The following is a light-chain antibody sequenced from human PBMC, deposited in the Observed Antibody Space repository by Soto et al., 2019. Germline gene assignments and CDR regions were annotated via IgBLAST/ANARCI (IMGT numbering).Light chain of an antibody. V-gene: IGLV2-11*01. CDR2: DVS. CDR3: CPYAGSYTAV. Sequence: QSVLTQPRSVSGSPGQSVTISCTGTSSDVGAYNYVSWYQQHPGKAPKLMIYDVSKRPSGVPDRFSGSKSGNTASLTISGLQAEDEADYYCCPYAGSYTAVFGGGTKVTVL. J-gene: IGLJ2*01. CDR1: SSDVGAYNY.